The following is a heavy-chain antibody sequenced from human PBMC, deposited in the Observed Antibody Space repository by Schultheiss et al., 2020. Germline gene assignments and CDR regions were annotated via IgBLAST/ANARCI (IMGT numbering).Heavy chain of an antibody. J-gene: IGHJ1*01. CDR2: ISSSGSTI. V-gene: IGHV3-48*04. D-gene: IGHD6-19*01. Sequence: GGSLRLSCAASGFTFSSYGMHWVRQAPGKGLEWVSYISSSGSTIYYADSVKGRFTISRDNAKNSLYLQMNSLRAEDTAVYYCARDPYGGWYSNWGQGTLVTVSS. CDR1: GFTFSSYG. CDR3: ARDPYGGWYSN.